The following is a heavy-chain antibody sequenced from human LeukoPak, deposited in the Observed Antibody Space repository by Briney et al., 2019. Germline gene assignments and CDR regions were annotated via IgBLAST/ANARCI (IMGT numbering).Heavy chain of an antibody. D-gene: IGHD2-2*01. CDR2: INPNSGGT. CDR1: GYTFTGYY. J-gene: IGHJ4*02. CDR3: ARDAQGIVVVPAAFDY. Sequence: ASVKVSCKASGYTFTGYYMHWVRQAPGQGLEWMGWINPNSGGTNYAQKFQGRVTMTRDTSISTAYMELSRLRSDDTAVYYCARDAQGIVVVPAAFDYWGQGTLVTVSS. V-gene: IGHV1-2*02.